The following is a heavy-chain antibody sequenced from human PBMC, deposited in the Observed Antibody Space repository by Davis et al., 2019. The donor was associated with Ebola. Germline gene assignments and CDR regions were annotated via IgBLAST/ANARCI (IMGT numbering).Heavy chain of an antibody. CDR1: GGSISSYY. V-gene: IGHV4-59*01. D-gene: IGHD3-3*01. J-gene: IGHJ5*02. Sequence: SETLSLTCTVSGGSISSYYWSWIRQPPGKGLEWIGYIYSSGATNYDPSLGSRVIMSVDTSKNQISLKLNSVTTADTAIYYWARGMEWTEWWIAPWGQGTLVTVSS. CDR3: ARGMEWTEWWIAP. CDR2: IYSSGAT.